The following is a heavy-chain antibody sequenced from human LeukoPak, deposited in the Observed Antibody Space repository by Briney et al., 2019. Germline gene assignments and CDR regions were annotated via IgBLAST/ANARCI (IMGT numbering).Heavy chain of an antibody. CDR1: GYHFTSYW. CDR3: ARRYCSSTSCYAGSDY. Sequence: GESLKISCKGSGYHFTSYWIGWVRQMPGKGLEWMGIIYPGDSDTRYSPSFQGQVIISADKSISTAYLQWSSLKASDTAMYYCARRYCSSTSCYAGSDYWGQGTLVTVSS. CDR2: IYPGDSDT. D-gene: IGHD2-2*01. V-gene: IGHV5-51*01. J-gene: IGHJ4*02.